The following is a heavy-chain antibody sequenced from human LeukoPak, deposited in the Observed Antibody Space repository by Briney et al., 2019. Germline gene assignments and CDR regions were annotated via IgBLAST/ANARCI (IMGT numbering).Heavy chain of an antibody. J-gene: IGHJ6*03. CDR1: GGSFSGYY. D-gene: IGHD1-1*01. CDR3: ARLPGRGKQYYYYYYMDV. Sequence: ASETLSLTCAVYGGSFSGYYWSWIRQPPGKGLEWIGEINHSGSTNYNPSLKSRVTISVDTSKNQFSLKLSSVTAADTAVYYCARLPGRGKQYYYYYYMDVWGKGTTVTISS. V-gene: IGHV4-34*01. CDR2: INHSGST.